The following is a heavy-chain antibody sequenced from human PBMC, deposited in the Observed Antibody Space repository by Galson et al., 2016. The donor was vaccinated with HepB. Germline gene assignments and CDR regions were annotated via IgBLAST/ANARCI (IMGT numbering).Heavy chain of an antibody. J-gene: IGHJ4*02. V-gene: IGHV3-7*01. Sequence: SLRLSCAAPGFTFNAHWMNWVRQAPGKGLEWVANIRGDGIVSYYAESVRGRFTISRDNAKNSLYLQMNGLRVDETAVDYCSREMTGSYFDWGQGTLVTVSS. CDR1: GFTFNAHW. CDR3: SREMTGSYFD. CDR2: IRGDGIVS. D-gene: IGHD3-10*01.